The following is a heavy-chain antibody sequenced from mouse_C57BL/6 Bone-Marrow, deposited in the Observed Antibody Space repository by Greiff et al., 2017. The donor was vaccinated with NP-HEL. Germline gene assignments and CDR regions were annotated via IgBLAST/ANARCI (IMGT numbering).Heavy chain of an antibody. V-gene: IGHV1-64*01. CDR2: IHPNSGST. CDR1: GYTFTSYW. CDR3: ARSVYYGSSPSYWYFDV. J-gene: IGHJ1*03. D-gene: IGHD1-1*01. Sequence: QVQLQQPGAELVKPGASVKLSCKASGYTFTSYWMHWVKQRPGQGLEWIGMIHPNSGSTNYNEKFKSKATLTVDNSSSTAYMQLSSLTSEDSAVYYCARSVYYGSSPSYWYFDVWGTGTTVTVSS.